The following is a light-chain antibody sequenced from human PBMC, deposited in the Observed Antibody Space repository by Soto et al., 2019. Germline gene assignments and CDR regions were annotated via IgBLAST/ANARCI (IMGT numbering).Light chain of an antibody. V-gene: IGKV3-15*01. Sequence: EIVMTQSPATLSVSPGERSTLSFRASQSVGTNLAWYQQKPGQAPRLLISGAATRATGIPARFSGRGSGTEFTLTVSSLQSEDFAVYYCQQYNNWPRTFGQGTKVDIK. CDR2: GAA. CDR3: QQYNNWPRT. J-gene: IGKJ1*01. CDR1: QSVGTN.